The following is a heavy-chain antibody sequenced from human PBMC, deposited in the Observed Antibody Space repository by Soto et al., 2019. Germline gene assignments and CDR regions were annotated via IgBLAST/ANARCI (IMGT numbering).Heavy chain of an antibody. D-gene: IGHD2-15*01. J-gene: IGHJ5*02. Sequence: SETLSLTCTVSGGSISSGGYYWSWIRQHPGKGLEWIGYIYYSGSTYYNPSLKSRVTISVDTSKNQFSLKLSSVTAADTAVYYCARDAVGYCSGGSCYQDVWFDPWGQGTLVTVSS. CDR1: GGSISSGGYY. CDR2: IYYSGST. V-gene: IGHV4-31*03. CDR3: ARDAVGYCSGGSCYQDVWFDP.